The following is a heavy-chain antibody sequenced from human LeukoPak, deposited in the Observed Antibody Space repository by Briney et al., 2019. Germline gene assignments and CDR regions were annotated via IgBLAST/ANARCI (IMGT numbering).Heavy chain of an antibody. Sequence: PGGSLRLSCAASGFTFSSYSMNWVRQAPGKGLEWVPSISSSSTYIYYADSVKGRFAISRDSAKNSLYLQMNSLRAEDTAVYYCARDMNTVTTAYFHHWGQGTLVTVSS. D-gene: IGHD4-17*01. CDR2: ISSSSTYI. V-gene: IGHV3-21*01. CDR1: GFTFSSYS. CDR3: ARDMNTVTTAYFHH. J-gene: IGHJ1*01.